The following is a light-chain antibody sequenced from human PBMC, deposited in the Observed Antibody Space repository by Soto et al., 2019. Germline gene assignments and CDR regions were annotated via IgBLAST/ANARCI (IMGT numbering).Light chain of an antibody. Sequence: EVVMTQSPATLSVFPGERVTLSCRASQSVSTSIAWYQQKPGQAPRLLIYSASTRATGIPARFSGSGSGTEFALPISRLQSEDFAVYYCQQYIHGYSFGQGTELEIK. CDR2: SAS. V-gene: IGKV3-15*01. CDR3: QQYIHGYS. J-gene: IGKJ2*01. CDR1: QSVSTS.